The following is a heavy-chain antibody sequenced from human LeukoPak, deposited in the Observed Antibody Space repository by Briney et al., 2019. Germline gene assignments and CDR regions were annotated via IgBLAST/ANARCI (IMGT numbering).Heavy chain of an antibody. V-gene: IGHV4-4*07. CDR2: IYISGNT. CDR3: ARVISTFDY. J-gene: IGHJ4*02. D-gene: IGHD3-3*02. Sequence: SETLSLTCTVSGGSISSYYWSWIRQPAGKGLEWIGNIYISGNTNYNPSLKSRVTLSVDTSKNQFSLKLSYVTAADTAVYYCARVISTFDYWGQGTLVTVSS. CDR1: GGSISSYY.